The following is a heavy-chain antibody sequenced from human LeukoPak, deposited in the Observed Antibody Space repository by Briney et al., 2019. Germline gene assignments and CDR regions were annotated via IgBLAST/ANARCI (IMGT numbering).Heavy chain of an antibody. V-gene: IGHV4-38-2*02. CDR3: ARVWGSGWLYFDY. Sequence: SETLSLTCTVSGYSISSGYYWGWIRQPPGKGLEWIGSIYHSGSTYYNPSLKSRVTISVDTSKNQFSLKLSSVTAADTAVYYCARVWGSGWLYFDYWGQGTLVTVSS. J-gene: IGHJ4*02. D-gene: IGHD6-19*01. CDR1: GYSISSGYY. CDR2: IYHSGST.